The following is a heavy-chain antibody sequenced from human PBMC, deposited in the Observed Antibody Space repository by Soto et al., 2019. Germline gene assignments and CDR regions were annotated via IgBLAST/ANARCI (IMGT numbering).Heavy chain of an antibody. CDR3: AATGYCSSTSCGGTTVTVRGRFDY. J-gene: IGHJ4*02. Sequence: SETLSLTCAVYGGSFSGYYWSWIRQPPGKGLEWIGEINHSGSTNYNPSLKSRVTISVDTSKNQFSLKLSSVTAADTAVYYCAATGYCSSTSCGGTTVTVRGRFDYWGQGTLVTVSS. V-gene: IGHV4-34*01. D-gene: IGHD2-2*03. CDR1: GGSFSGYY. CDR2: INHSGST.